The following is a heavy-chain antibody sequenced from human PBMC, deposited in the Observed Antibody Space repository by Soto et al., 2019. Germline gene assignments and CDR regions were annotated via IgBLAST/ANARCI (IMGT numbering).Heavy chain of an antibody. CDR3: ARAYRSGYDYKLVPYYYYGMDV. D-gene: IGHD5-12*01. CDR1: GFTFSSYG. J-gene: IGHJ6*02. V-gene: IGHV3-33*03. CDR2: IWDDGSNK. Sequence: QVQLVESGGGVVQPGRSLRLSCAASGFTFSSYGMHWVRQAPGKGLEWVAVIWDDGSNKYYADSVKSRFTISRDNSKNTLYLQMNSLRAEDTTVYYCARAYRSGYDYKLVPYYYYGMDVWGQGTTVTVSS.